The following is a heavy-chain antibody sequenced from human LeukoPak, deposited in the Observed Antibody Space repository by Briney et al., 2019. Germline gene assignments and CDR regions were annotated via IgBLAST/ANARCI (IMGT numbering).Heavy chain of an antibody. V-gene: IGHV4-4*08. CDR3: AGGDTGFQAY. CDR1: GGSISSYY. J-gene: IGHJ4*02. CDR2: IENSGRI. Sequence: SETLSLTCTVPGGSISSYYWSWIRQPPGKGLELIGYIENSGRIKYKPSLQSRVTISLDAPKNQFSLRLSSVSPSDTAVYYCAGGDTGFQAYWGQGTLVTVSS. D-gene: IGHD1-14*01.